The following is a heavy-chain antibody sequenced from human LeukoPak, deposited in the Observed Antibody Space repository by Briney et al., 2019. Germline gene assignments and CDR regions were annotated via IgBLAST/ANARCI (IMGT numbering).Heavy chain of an antibody. D-gene: IGHD6-13*01. J-gene: IGHJ5*02. Sequence: SETLSLTCTVSGGSISSYYWSWIRQPPGKGLEWIGYIYYSGSTNYNPSLKSRVTISVDTSKNQFSLKLSSVTAADTAVYYCAREAAAGRAGDWFDPWGQGTLVTVSS. CDR1: GGSISSYY. CDR3: AREAAAGRAGDWFDP. CDR2: IYYSGST. V-gene: IGHV4-59*12.